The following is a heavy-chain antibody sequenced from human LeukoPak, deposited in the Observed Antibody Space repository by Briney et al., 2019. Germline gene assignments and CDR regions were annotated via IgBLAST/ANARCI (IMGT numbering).Heavy chain of an antibody. D-gene: IGHD2-15*01. CDR3: AKGPPEYCSGGSCHSGRNWIDP. Sequence: GASVKVSCKASGYIFSGYYMHWLRQAPGQGLEWMGWINPNSGGADYAQKFQGRVTMTRDTSISTAYMALSRLRSDDTAVYYCAKGPPEYCSGGSCHSGRNWIDPWGQGTLVTVSS. J-gene: IGHJ5*02. CDR2: INPNSGGA. CDR1: GYIFSGYY. V-gene: IGHV1-2*02.